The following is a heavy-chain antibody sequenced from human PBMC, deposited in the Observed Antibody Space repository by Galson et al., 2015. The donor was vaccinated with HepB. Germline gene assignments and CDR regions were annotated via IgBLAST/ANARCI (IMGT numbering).Heavy chain of an antibody. D-gene: IGHD5-12*01. V-gene: IGHV3-30-3*01. CDR2: ISYDGSNK. CDR3: ARARLRARLQVTGMDV. Sequence: SLRLSCAASGFTFSSYAMHWVRQAPGKGLEWVAVISYDGSNKYYADSVKGRFTISRDNSKNTLYLQMNSLRAEDTAVYYCARARLRARLQVTGMDVWGQGTTVTVSS. CDR1: GFTFSSYA. J-gene: IGHJ6*02.